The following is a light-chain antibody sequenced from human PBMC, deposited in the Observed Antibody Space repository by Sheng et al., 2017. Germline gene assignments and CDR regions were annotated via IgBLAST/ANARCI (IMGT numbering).Light chain of an antibody. CDR1: ERINN. Sequence: EIVMTQSPATLSVSPGERVTLSCRASERINNLAWYQQKPGQAPSLLIYHTSMRATGIPARFSGSGSGTEFTLTISSLQSEDFAVYYCQQYYNWPLTFGQGDQGGNQT. CDR2: HTS. CDR3: QQYYNWPLT. V-gene: IGKV3-15*01. J-gene: IGKJ1*01.